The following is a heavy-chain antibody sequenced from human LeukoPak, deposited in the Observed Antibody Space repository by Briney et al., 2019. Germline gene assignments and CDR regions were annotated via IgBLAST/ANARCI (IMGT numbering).Heavy chain of an antibody. D-gene: IGHD3-3*01. CDR1: GFTFSSYS. CDR3: ARGGYDFWSGYLGGGPYYFDY. V-gene: IGHV3-48*02. Sequence: GGSLRLSCAASGFTFSSYSMNWVRQAPGKGLEWVSYISSSSSTIYYADSVKGRFTISRDNAKNSLYLQMSSLRDEDTAVYYCARGGYDFWSGYLGGGPYYFDYWGQGTLVTVSS. J-gene: IGHJ4*02. CDR2: ISSSSSTI.